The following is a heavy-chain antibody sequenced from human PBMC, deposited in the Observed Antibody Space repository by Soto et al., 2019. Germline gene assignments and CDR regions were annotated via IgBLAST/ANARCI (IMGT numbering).Heavy chain of an antibody. CDR3: ARDRLLDLVRPGGMDV. Sequence: GASVKVSCNSSGGTFSSYAISWVRQAPGQGLEWMGIINPSGGSTSYAQKFQGRVTITRDTSTSTVYMELSSLRSEDTAVYYCARDRLLDLVRPGGMDVWGQGTTVTVSS. V-gene: IGHV1-46*01. CDR2: INPSGGST. J-gene: IGHJ6*02. D-gene: IGHD2-21*01. CDR1: GGTFSSYA.